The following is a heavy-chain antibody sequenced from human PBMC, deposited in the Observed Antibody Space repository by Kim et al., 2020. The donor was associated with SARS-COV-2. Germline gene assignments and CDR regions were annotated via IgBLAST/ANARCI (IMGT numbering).Heavy chain of an antibody. V-gene: IGHV4-30-2*04. J-gene: IGHJ5*02. Sequence: SLKSRVTISVDTSKNQCSLKLSSVTAADTAVYYCARVFRDGSGSYYPFDPWGQGTLVSVSS. CDR3: ARVFRDGSGSYYPFDP. D-gene: IGHD3-10*01.